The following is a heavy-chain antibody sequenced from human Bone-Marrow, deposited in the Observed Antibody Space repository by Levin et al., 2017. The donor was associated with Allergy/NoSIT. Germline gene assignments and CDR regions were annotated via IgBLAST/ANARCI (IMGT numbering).Heavy chain of an antibody. Sequence: SQTLSLPCTLSGGSISSSCWSWIRQPPGKGLEWIGYVHNSGTSDYNPSLRSRVFMSVDMSKNQFSLELTSVTAADTAVYYCARGGSMINWEGSFDYWGQGTLVTVSS. CDR3: ARGGSMINWEGSFDY. D-gene: IGHD1-1*01. J-gene: IGHJ4*02. CDR2: VHNSGTS. CDR1: GGSISSSC. V-gene: IGHV4-59*01.